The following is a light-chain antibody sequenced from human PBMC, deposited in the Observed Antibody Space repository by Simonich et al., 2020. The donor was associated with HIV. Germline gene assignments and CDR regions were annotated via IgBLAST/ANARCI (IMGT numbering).Light chain of an antibody. CDR1: QGISSW. V-gene: IGKV1-12*01. Sequence: DIQMTQSPSSVSASVGDRVTITCRASQGISSWLAWYQHKPGKAPKLLMYAASTLQSGVPSRFSGSGSGIKFTLTITSLQPEDFATYYCQQAIGFPRTFGQGTKVEVK. CDR3: QQAIGFPRT. J-gene: IGKJ1*01. CDR2: AAS.